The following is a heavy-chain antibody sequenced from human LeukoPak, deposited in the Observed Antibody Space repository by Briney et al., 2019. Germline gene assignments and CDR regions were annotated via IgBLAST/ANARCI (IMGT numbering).Heavy chain of an antibody. V-gene: IGHV3-30-3*01. CDR2: ISYDGSNK. Sequence: GGSLRLSCASSGFTFSSYAIHWVRQAPGKGLEGVAVISYDGSNKYYADSVKGRFNISRDNSKNTLYLQMNSLRAEDTAVYYCARGGVVVPAASDYWGQGTLVTVSS. CDR3: ARGGVVVPAASDY. D-gene: IGHD2-2*01. CDR1: GFTFSSYA. J-gene: IGHJ4*02.